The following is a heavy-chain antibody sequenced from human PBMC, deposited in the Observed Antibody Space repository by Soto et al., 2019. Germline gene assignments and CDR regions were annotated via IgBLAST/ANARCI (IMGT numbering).Heavy chain of an antibody. Sequence: PSETLSLTCAFSVGSVSSSSYYCGWIRQPPGKGLEWIGSIYYSGSAYYNPSLKSRVTMSVDTSKNQFSLKLTSVTATDTAVYYCARNILNGYASYWGQGTLVTVSS. CDR3: ARNILNGYASY. D-gene: IGHD3-9*01. J-gene: IGHJ4*02. CDR1: VGSVSSSSYY. V-gene: IGHV4-39*01. CDR2: IYYSGSA.